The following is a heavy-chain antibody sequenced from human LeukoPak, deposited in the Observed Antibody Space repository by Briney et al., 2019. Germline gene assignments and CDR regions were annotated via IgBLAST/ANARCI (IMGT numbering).Heavy chain of an antibody. J-gene: IGHJ5*02. D-gene: IGHD3-22*01. V-gene: IGHV4-31*11. CDR3: ARDNPRSGYFWSHWFDP. CDR1: GGSFSGYY. CDR2: IYYSGST. Sequence: SETLSLTCAVYGGSFSGYYWSWIRQHPGKGLEWIGYIYYSGSTYYNPSLKSRVTISVDTSKNQFSLKLSSVTAADTAVYYCARDNPRSGYFWSHWFDPWGQGTLVTVSS.